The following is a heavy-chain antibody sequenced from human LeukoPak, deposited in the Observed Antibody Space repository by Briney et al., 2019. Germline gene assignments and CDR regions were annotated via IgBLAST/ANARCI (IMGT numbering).Heavy chain of an antibody. Sequence: PSETLSLTCAVSGGSISSSNWWSWVRQPPGKGLEWIGEIYHSGSTNYNPSLKSRVTISVDKSKNQFSLKLSSVTAADTAVYYCASFGPLIAAAGYYYGMDVWGQGTTVTVSS. CDR2: IYHSGST. CDR1: GGSISSSNW. J-gene: IGHJ6*02. D-gene: IGHD6-13*01. V-gene: IGHV4-4*02. CDR3: ASFGPLIAAAGYYYGMDV.